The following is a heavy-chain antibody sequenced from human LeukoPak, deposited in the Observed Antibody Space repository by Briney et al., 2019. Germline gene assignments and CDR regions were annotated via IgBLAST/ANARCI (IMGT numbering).Heavy chain of an antibody. V-gene: IGHV1-2*02. J-gene: IGHJ4*02. Sequence: ASVKVSCKASGYTFTGYYMHWVRQAPGQGLEWMGWINPNSGGTNYAQKFQGRVTMTRDTSISTAYMELSRLRSDDTAVYYCAREYAATVNGDYLDYWGQGTLVTVSS. CDR2: INPNSGGT. D-gene: IGHD5-12*01. CDR3: AREYAATVNGDYLDY. CDR1: GYTFTGYY.